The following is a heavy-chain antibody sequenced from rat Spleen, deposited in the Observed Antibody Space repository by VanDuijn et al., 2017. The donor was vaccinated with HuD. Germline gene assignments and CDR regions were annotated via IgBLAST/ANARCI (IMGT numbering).Heavy chain of an antibody. CDR3: VTERLGVEG. J-gene: IGHJ2*01. V-gene: IGHV4-2*01. CDR2: IKKDSSKI. Sequence: EVKLVESGGGLVQPGRSLKLSCAASGFNFNDYWMGWVRQAPGKGLEWIGEIKKDSSKINYTPSLKDKFTISRDNARNTLYLQMRRLGSEDKAIYYCVTERLGVEGWGQGVMVTVSS. CDR1: GFNFNDYW. D-gene: IGHD4-3*01.